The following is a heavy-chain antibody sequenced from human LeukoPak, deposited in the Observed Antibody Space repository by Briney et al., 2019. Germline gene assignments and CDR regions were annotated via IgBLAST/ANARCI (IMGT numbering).Heavy chain of an antibody. CDR1: GFTFSSYS. CDR2: ISSSSSYI. Sequence: GGSLRLSCAASGFTFSSYSMNWARQAPGKGLEWVSSISSSSSYIYYADSVKGRFTISRDNAKNSLYLQMNSLRAEDTAVYYCARGSYSGYARTDAFDIWGQGTMVTVSS. CDR3: ARGSYSGYARTDAFDI. J-gene: IGHJ3*02. D-gene: IGHD5-12*01. V-gene: IGHV3-21*01.